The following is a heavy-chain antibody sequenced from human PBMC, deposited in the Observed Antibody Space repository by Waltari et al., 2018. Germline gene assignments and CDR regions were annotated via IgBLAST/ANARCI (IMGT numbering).Heavy chain of an antibody. CDR3: ARTPYDYGDLNWFDP. J-gene: IGHJ5*02. CDR1: GFTFSSYS. D-gene: IGHD4-17*01. Sequence: EVQLVESGGGLVQPGGSLRLSCAASGFTFSSYSMNWVRQAPGKGLEWVSYISSSSSTIYYADSVKCRFTISRDDAKNSLYLQMNSLRDEDTAVYYCARTPYDYGDLNWFDPWGQGTLVTVSS. V-gene: IGHV3-48*02. CDR2: ISSSSSTI.